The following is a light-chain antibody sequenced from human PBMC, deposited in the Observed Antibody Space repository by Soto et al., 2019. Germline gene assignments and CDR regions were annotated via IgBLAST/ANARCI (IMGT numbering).Light chain of an antibody. CDR1: QSVSSSY. Sequence: EIVLTHSPGTLSLSPGERATLSCRASQSVSSSYLAWYQQKPGQAPRLLIYGASSRATGIPDRFSGSGSGTDFTLTISRLEPEDFAVYNCQQYGSSPRALTFGGGTKVETK. CDR2: GAS. CDR3: QQYGSSPRALT. J-gene: IGKJ4*01. V-gene: IGKV3-20*01.